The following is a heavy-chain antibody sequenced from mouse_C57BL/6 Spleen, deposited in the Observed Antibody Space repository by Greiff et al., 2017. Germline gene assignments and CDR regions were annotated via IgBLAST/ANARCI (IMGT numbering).Heavy chain of an antibody. D-gene: IGHD1-1*01. Sequence: QVQLQQSGAELVMPGASVKLSCKASGYTFTSYWMHWVKQRPGQGLEWIGEIDPSDSYTNYNQKFKGKSTLTVDKSSSTAYMQLSSLTSEDSAVYYGARRGLYTVVGGMDYWGQGTSVTVSS. CDR2: IDPSDSYT. V-gene: IGHV1-69*01. J-gene: IGHJ4*01. CDR3: ARRGLYTVVGGMDY. CDR1: GYTFTSYW.